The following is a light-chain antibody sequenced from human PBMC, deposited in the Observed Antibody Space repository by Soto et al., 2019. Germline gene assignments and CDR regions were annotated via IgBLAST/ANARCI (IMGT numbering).Light chain of an antibody. CDR3: AAWDYSLSAYV. V-gene: IGLV1-44*01. CDR2: TNS. J-gene: IGLJ1*01. CDR1: ISNIGGSS. Sequence: QCLLTHPASASVTPGQRVTIACSGSISNIGGSSVNWYQRLPGTAPKLLIYTNSRRPSGVPDRFSGSKSGTSASLTISVPQSEDEAFYYCAAWDYSLSAYVYGTGTKVTV.